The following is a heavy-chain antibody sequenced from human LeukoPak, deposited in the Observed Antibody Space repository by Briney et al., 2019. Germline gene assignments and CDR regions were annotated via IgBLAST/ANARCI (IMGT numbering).Heavy chain of an antibody. CDR2: INPNSGGT. V-gene: IGHV1-2*02. D-gene: IGHD3-22*01. CDR3: ARDWEDYYDSSGYSPLDY. CDR1: GYTFTGYY. J-gene: IGHJ4*02. Sequence: GASVKVSCKASGYTFTGYYMHWVRQAPGQGLEWMGWINPNSGGTNYAQKFQGRVTMTRDTSISTAYMELSRLRPDDTAVYYCARDWEDYYDSSGYSPLDYWGQGTLVTVSS.